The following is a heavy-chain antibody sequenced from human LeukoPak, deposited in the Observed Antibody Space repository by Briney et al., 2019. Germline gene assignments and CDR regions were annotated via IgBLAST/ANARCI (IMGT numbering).Heavy chain of an antibody. CDR3: ARDRRGGGGSCLDY. Sequence: SETLSLTCTVSGGSISSGGYYWSWIRQHPGKGLEWIGYIYYSGSTYYNPSLKSRVTISVDTSKNQFSLKLSSVTAADTAVYYCARDRRGGGGSCLDYWGQGTLVTVSS. CDR1: GGSISSGGYY. D-gene: IGHD2-15*01. CDR2: IYYSGST. V-gene: IGHV4-31*03. J-gene: IGHJ4*02.